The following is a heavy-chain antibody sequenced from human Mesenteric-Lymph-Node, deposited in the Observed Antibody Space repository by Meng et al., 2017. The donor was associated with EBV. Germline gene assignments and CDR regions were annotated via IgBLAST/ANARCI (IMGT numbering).Heavy chain of an antibody. J-gene: IGHJ4*02. Sequence: QVQLQQWGAGLLQPSETLSLTCDVSGGSFGGYFWSWIRQPPGKGLEWIGEINRVGSTNYNPSLKSRLTMSVGTSKNHFSLKLTSVTAADTAVYYCVRCGAVTLVQGGPDHWGQGTLVTVSS. CDR2: INRVGST. D-gene: IGHD3-10*01. V-gene: IGHV4-34*01. CDR3: VRCGAVTLVQGGPDH. CDR1: GGSFGGYF.